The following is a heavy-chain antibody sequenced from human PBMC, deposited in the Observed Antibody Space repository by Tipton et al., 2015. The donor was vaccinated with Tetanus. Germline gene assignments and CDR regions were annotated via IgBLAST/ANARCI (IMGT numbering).Heavy chain of an antibody. J-gene: IGHJ3*02. CDR3: ASHYGSGSDDAFDI. CDR2: IYSSGST. Sequence: TLSLTCTISGGSISSYYWSWIRQPAGKGLEWIGRIYSSGSTHYNPSLKSRVTMSVDTSKNQFSLKLSSVTAADTAVYYCASHYGSGSDDAFDIWGQGTMVTVSS. V-gene: IGHV4-4*07. CDR1: GGSISSYY. D-gene: IGHD3-10*01.